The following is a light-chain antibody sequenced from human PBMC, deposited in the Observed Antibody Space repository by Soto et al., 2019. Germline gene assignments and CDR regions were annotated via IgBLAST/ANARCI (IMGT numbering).Light chain of an antibody. CDR3: QQYNGWPRT. J-gene: IGKJ2*02. CDR1: QSVGRN. CDR2: DAS. Sequence: EIVMTQSPVTLSVSPGERATLSCRASQSVGRNLAWCQQRPGQAPRLLIYDASTRADGIPARFTGSGSGTEFTLNITRPQSEDFAVYYCQQYNGWPRTFGQGTKLEF. V-gene: IGKV3-15*01.